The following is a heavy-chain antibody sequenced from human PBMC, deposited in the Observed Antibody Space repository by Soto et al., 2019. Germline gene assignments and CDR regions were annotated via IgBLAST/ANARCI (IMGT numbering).Heavy chain of an antibody. CDR3: ARERSSSMIPPPDYGTDV. J-gene: IGHJ6*02. Sequence: SENLSLTCIVSGGSVSSGSYYWSWIRQPPGKGLEWIGYIYYSGSTNYNPSLKSRVTISVDTSKNQFYLKLSSVTAADTAVYYCARERSSSMIPPPDYGTDVPGPGPKVTV. CDR2: IYYSGST. V-gene: IGHV4-61*01. D-gene: IGHD3-22*01. CDR1: GGSVSSGSYY.